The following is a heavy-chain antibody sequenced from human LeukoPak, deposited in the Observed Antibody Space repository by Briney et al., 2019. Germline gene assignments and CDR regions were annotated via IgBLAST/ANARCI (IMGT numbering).Heavy chain of an antibody. CDR2: INPSGGST. V-gene: IGHV1-46*01. CDR3: AREYCGGDCYGRPYYGMDV. D-gene: IGHD2-21*02. Sequence: ASVKLSCKASGYTFTSYYMHWVRQAPGQGLEWMGIINPSGGSTSYAQTFQGRVTMTRDTSTSTVYMELSSLRSEDTAVYYCAREYCGGDCYGRPYYGMDVWGQGTTVTVSS. J-gene: IGHJ6*02. CDR1: GYTFTSYY.